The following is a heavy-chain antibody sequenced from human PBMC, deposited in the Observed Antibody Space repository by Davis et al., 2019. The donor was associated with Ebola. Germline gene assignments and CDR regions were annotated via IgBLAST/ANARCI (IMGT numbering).Heavy chain of an antibody. J-gene: IGHJ4*02. V-gene: IGHV3-9*01. CDR2: INWNNDSI. D-gene: IGHD2-2*02. Sequence: GGSLRLSCAGSGFAFGDYAMHWVRHAPGKGLEWVSGINWNNDSIVYADSVKGRFTISRDNAKNSLYLQMNSLRGEDTAFYYCAKGRTIPLALDFWGRGTLVTVSS. CDR3: AKGRTIPLALDF. CDR1: GFAFGDYA.